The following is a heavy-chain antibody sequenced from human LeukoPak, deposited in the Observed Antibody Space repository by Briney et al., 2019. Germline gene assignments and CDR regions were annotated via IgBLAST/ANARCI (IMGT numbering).Heavy chain of an antibody. CDR1: GGTFSSYA. J-gene: IGHJ3*02. CDR2: IIPICGTA. V-gene: IGHV1-69*05. Sequence: GASMKVSCKASGGTFSSYAISWVRQAPGQGLEWMGGIIPICGTANYAQKFQGRVTITTDESTSTAYMELSSLRSEDTAVYYCARNRPYDFWSGYSSPSREAFDIWGQGTMVTVSS. CDR3: ARNRPYDFWSGYSSPSREAFDI. D-gene: IGHD3-3*01.